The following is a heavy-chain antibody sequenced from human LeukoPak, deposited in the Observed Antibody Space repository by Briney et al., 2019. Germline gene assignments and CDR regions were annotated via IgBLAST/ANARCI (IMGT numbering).Heavy chain of an antibody. CDR3: ARVVVVVGTTDYFDY. CDR2: IYSDGST. Sequence: PGGSLRLSCAASGFSVSSNHMSWVRQAPGKGPEWVSIIYSDGSTYYADSVKGRFTISRDNSKNTLYLQMNSLRADDTAVYYCARVVVVVGTTDYFDYWGQGTLVTVSS. V-gene: IGHV3-53*01. CDR1: GFSVSSNH. J-gene: IGHJ4*02. D-gene: IGHD2-15*01.